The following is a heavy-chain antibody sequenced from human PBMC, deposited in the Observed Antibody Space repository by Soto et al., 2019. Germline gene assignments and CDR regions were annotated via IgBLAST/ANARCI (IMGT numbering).Heavy chain of an antibody. Sequence: ASVKVSCKASGYTFTSYDINWVRQATGQGLEWMGWMNPNSGNTGYAQKFQGRVTMTRNTSISTAYMELSSLGSEDTAGYYCSRRGGWYYGSGSPGWAYYYYMDVWGKGTTVTVSS. J-gene: IGHJ6*03. CDR2: MNPNSGNT. CDR1: GYTFTSYD. CDR3: SRRGGWYYGSGSPGWAYYYYMDV. V-gene: IGHV1-8*01. D-gene: IGHD3-10*01.